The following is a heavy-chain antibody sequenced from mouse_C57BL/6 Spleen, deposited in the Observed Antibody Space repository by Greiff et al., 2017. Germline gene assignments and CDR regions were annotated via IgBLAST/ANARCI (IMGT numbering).Heavy chain of an antibody. CDR3: ARGDYYGSSYVGYFDY. CDR1: GFTFSDYY. D-gene: IGHD1-1*01. CDR2: INYDGSST. J-gene: IGHJ2*01. V-gene: IGHV5-16*01. Sequence: EVQLVESEGGLVQPGSSMKLSCTASGFTFSDYYMAWVRQVPEKGLEWVANINYDGSSTYYLDSLKSRFIISRDNAKNILYLQMSSLKSEDTATYYCARGDYYGSSYVGYFDYWGQGTTLTVSS.